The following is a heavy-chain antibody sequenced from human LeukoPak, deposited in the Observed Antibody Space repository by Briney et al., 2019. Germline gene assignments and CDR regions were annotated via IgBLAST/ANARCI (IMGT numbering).Heavy chain of an antibody. V-gene: IGHV4-59*01. D-gene: IGHD3-22*01. Sequence: SETLSLTCTVSGGSISSYYWSWIRQPPGKGLEWIGYIYYSGSTNYNPSLKSRVTISLDTSKNQFSLKLSSVTAADTAVYYCARGPTYYYDSSGYYYPLDYWGQGTLVTVSS. CDR3: ARGPTYYYDSSGYYYPLDY. J-gene: IGHJ4*02. CDR2: IYYSGST. CDR1: GGSISSYY.